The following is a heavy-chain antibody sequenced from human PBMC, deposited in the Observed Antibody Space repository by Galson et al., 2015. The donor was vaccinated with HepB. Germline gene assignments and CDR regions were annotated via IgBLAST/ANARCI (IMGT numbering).Heavy chain of an antibody. CDR3: ARDREGNLSGGSSYYYMDV. V-gene: IGHV1-2*02. Sequence: SVKVSCKASGYTFTGYYMHWVRQAPGQGLEWMGWINPNSGGTNYAQKFQGRVTMTRDTSISTAYMELSRLRSDDTAVYYCARDREGNLSGGSSYYYMDVWGKGTTVTVSS. CDR2: INPNSGGT. D-gene: IGHD2-15*01. J-gene: IGHJ6*03. CDR1: GYTFTGYY.